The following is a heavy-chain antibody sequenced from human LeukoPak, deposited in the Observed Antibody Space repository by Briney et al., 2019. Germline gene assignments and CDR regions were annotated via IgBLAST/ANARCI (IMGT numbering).Heavy chain of an antibody. V-gene: IGHV1-69*13. J-gene: IGHJ4*02. CDR1: GGTFSSYA. D-gene: IGHD2-2*01. CDR2: IIPIFGTA. Sequence: SVKVSCRASGGTFSSYAISWVRQAPGQGLEWMGGIIPIFGTANYAQKFQGRVTITADESTSTAYMELSSLRSEDTAVYYCASSYLAVGYCSSTSCSPLDYWGQGTLVTVSS. CDR3: ASSYLAVGYCSSTSCSPLDY.